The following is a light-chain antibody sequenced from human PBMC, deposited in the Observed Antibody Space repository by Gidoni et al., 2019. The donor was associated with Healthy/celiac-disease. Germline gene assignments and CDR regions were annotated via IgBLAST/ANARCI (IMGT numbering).Light chain of an antibody. CDR2: GAS. CDR3: QQYNNWWT. CDR1: QSVSSN. V-gene: IGKV3-15*01. J-gene: IGKJ1*01. Sequence: EIVMTQSPATLSVSPGERATLACRASQSVSSNLAWYQQKPGQAPRLLIYGASTRATGIPASFSGSGSGTEFTLTISSLQSEDFAVYYCQQYNNWWTFGQXTKVEIK.